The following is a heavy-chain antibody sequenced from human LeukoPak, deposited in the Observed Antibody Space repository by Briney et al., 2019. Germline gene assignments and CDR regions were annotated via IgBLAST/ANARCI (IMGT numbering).Heavy chain of an antibody. CDR1: GFTFSSYA. CDR3: AKGSYYDSSGSFYFDY. J-gene: IGHJ4*02. Sequence: GGSLRLSCAASGFTFSSYAMSWVRQAPGKGLEWVSGISGSGDNAYYADSVKGRFTISRDNSKNTLYVQVNSLGTEDTAAYYCAKGSYYDSSGSFYFDYWGQGTLVTVSS. CDR2: ISGSGDNA. D-gene: IGHD3-22*01. V-gene: IGHV3-23*01.